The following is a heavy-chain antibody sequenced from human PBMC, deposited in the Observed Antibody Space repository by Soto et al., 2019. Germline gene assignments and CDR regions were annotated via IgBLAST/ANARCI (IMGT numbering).Heavy chain of an antibody. D-gene: IGHD6-19*01. J-gene: IGHJ5*02. Sequence: SETLSLTCTVSGASISSSSFYWGWIRQPPGKGLESIANIYYDGSTYYNPSLKSRVTISFDTSKNQFSLKLSSVTAADTAVYYCARSLAYSSGWYNNWFDPWGQGTLVTVS. CDR3: ARSLAYSSGWYNNWFDP. CDR2: IYYDGST. V-gene: IGHV4-39*07. CDR1: GASISSSSFY.